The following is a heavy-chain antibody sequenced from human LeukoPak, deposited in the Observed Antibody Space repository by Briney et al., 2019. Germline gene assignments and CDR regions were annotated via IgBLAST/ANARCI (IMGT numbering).Heavy chain of an antibody. J-gene: IGHJ3*02. CDR2: ISPSGGST. CDR3: ARSQDGYNYEFCAFDI. Sequence: ASVKVSCKASGYTFTSNYMHWVRQAPGQGPEWMGVISPSGGSTTYAQKFQGRVTLTRDMSTSTDYLELSSLRAEDTAVYYCARSQDGYNYEFCAFDIWGQGTMVTVSS. CDR1: GYTFTSNY. V-gene: IGHV1-46*01. D-gene: IGHD5-24*01.